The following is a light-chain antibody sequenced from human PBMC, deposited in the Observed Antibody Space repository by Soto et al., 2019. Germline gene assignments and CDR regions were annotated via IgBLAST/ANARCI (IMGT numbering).Light chain of an antibody. CDR2: GPS. V-gene: IGKV3-15*01. CDR3: QQYNNWPLT. CDR1: QSISSN. J-gene: IGKJ4*01. Sequence: EIVMTQSPATLSVSPGERATLSCRASQSISSNLARYQQKPGQAPRLLIYGPSTRATGIPARFSGSGSGTEFTLTISSLQSEDFAVYYCQQYNNWPLTFGGGTKVEIK.